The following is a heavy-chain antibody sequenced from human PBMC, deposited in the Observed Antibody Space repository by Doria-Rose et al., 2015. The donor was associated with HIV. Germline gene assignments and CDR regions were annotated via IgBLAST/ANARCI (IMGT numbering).Heavy chain of an antibody. D-gene: IGHD3-10*01. V-gene: IGHV4-4*09. CDR1: GGSISSYY. CDR2: IHSSGST. Sequence: QVQLQESGPGLVKPAETLSLTCTVSGGSISSYYWNWIRQPPGKGLEWIGCIHSSGSTPSNSSLKSRVTISIDTPKTQFSLKLSSVTAADTAVYYCARFRPSRGIYYSLDVWGKGTTVTVSS. J-gene: IGHJ6*03. CDR3: ARFRPSRGIYYSLDV.